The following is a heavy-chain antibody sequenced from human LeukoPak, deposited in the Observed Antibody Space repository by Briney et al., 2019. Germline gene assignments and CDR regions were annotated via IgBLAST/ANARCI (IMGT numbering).Heavy chain of an antibody. CDR2: INPNSGGT. CDR1: GYTFTGYY. D-gene: IGHD1-26*01. J-gene: IGHJ5*02. Sequence: ASVKVSCKASGYTFTGYYMHWVRQAPGQGLEWMGWINPNSGGTNYAQKFQGRVTMTRDTSISPAYMELSRLRSDDTAVYYCARDNSVGETAWWFDPWGQGTLVTVSS. V-gene: IGHV1-2*02. CDR3: ARDNSVGETAWWFDP.